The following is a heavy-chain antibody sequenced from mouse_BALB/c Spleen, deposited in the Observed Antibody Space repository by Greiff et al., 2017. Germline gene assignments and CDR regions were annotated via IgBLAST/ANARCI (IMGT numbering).Heavy chain of an antibody. Sequence: EVKLMESGAELVKPGASVKLSCTASGFNIKDTYMHWVKQRPEQGLEWIGRIDPANGNTKYDPKFQGKATITADTSSNTAYLQLSSLTSEDTAVYYCAPYGNYERGFAYWGQGTLVTVSA. J-gene: IGHJ3*01. D-gene: IGHD2-10*02. V-gene: IGHV14-3*02. CDR2: IDPANGNT. CDR1: GFNIKDTY. CDR3: APYGNYERGFAY.